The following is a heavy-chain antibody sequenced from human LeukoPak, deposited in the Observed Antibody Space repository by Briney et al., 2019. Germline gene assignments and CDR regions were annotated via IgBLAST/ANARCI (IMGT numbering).Heavy chain of an antibody. V-gene: IGHV4-39*01. CDR3: ARHGLGYYPYYFDY. CDR1: GGSISSSSYY. D-gene: IGHD3-22*01. Sequence: PSETLSLTCTVSGGSISSSSYYWGWIRQPPGKGLEWIGSIYYSGSTYYNPSLKSRVTISVDTSKNQFSLKLSSVTAADTAVYYYARHGLGYYPYYFDYWGQGTLVTVSS. CDR2: IYYSGST. J-gene: IGHJ4*02.